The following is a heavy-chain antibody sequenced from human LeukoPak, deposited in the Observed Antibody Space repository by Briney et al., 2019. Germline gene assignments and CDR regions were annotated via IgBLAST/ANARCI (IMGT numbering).Heavy chain of an antibody. CDR2: INPNSGGT. CDR1: GYTFTGYY. Sequence: ASVKVSCKASGYTFTGYYTHWLRQAPGQRLEWMGWINPNSGGTNYAQKFQGRVTMTRDTSISTAYMELSRLRSDDTAVYYCARDLVVAAGTYDYYYYGMDVWGQGTTVTVSS. D-gene: IGHD2-15*01. V-gene: IGHV1-2*02. J-gene: IGHJ6*02. CDR3: ARDLVVAAGTYDYYYYGMDV.